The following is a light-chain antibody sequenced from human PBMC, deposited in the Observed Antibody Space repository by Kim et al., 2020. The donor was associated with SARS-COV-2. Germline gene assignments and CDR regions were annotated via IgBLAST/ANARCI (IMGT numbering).Light chain of an antibody. CDR3: CSYAGSYTLV. J-gene: IGLJ2*01. Sequence: GQSVTISSTGTSSDIGAYDYVSWFQQNPGKAPKLIIFDVNKRPSGVPDRFSGSKSGNTASLTIAGLQADDETDYYCCSYAGSYTLVFGGGTKLTVL. V-gene: IGLV2-11*01. CDR2: DVN. CDR1: SSDIGAYDY.